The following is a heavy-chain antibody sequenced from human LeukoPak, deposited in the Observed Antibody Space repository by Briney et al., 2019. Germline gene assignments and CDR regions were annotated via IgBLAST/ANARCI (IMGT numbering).Heavy chain of an antibody. CDR2: IWYDGSKT. J-gene: IGHJ4*02. CDR3: ARDDCSTTPCYAY. CDR1: GSTFTNYG. D-gene: IGHD2-2*01. Sequence: GGSLGLSCTTSGSTFTNYGINWVRQAPGKGLEWVAAIWYDGSKTSYTDSVKGRFTVSRDISKNTVYLQMNGLKAEDTAVYYCARDDCSTTPCYAYWGQGTLVTVSS. V-gene: IGHV3-33*01.